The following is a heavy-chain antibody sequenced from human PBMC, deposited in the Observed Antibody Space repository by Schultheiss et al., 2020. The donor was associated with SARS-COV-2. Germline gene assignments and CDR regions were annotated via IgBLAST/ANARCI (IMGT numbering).Heavy chain of an antibody. CDR3: ARRFLGHFDY. CDR1: GGSFNDYY. CDR2: ISHGGST. J-gene: IGHJ4*02. D-gene: IGHD3-3*01. Sequence: SETLSLTCAVSGGSFNDYYWSWVRQAPGKGLEWIGEISHGGSTNYNPSLKSRLTISLHTSTDQFSLNLTSVTAADTAVYYCARRFLGHFDYWGQGTLVTVSS. V-gene: IGHV4-34*01.